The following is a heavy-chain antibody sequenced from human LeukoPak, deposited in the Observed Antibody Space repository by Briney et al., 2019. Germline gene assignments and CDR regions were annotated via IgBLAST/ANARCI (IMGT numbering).Heavy chain of an antibody. D-gene: IGHD5-24*01. CDR1: GASIISYH. Sequence: SETLSLTCSVSGASIISYHWSWVRQPPGKGLERIGFVHYSGSTNYNPSLKSRVTISADTSKNQFSLSLTSVTAADTALYYCARSPLERRRDAYNFYFDYWGQGALVTVSS. V-gene: IGHV4-59*08. J-gene: IGHJ4*02. CDR2: VHYSGST. CDR3: ARSPLERRRDAYNFYFDY.